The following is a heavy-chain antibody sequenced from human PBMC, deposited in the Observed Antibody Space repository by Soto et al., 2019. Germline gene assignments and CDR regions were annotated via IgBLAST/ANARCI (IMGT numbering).Heavy chain of an antibody. Sequence: SETLSLTCTVSGGSISSGGYYWSWIRQHPGKGLEWIGYIYYSGSTYYNPSLKSRVTISVDTSKNQFSLKLSSVTAADTAVYYCARVGATVTTFFSHDYWGQGTPVTVSS. CDR3: ARVGATVTTFFSHDY. J-gene: IGHJ4*02. V-gene: IGHV4-31*03. D-gene: IGHD4-17*01. CDR1: GGSISSGGYY. CDR2: IYYSGST.